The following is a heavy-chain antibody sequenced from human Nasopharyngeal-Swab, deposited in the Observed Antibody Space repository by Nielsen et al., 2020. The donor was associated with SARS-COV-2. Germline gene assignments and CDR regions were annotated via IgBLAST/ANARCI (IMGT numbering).Heavy chain of an antibody. J-gene: IGHJ4*02. Sequence: GESLKISCKGSGYIFSNYWIGWVRQMHGKGLEWVGIIYPGDSDTRYSPFFQGQVTTSADKSISTTYLRWSSLKASDTAMYYCARLLLSKYFDYWGQGTLVTVSS. V-gene: IGHV5-51*01. CDR1: GYIFSNYW. CDR2: IYPGDSDT. CDR3: ARLLLSKYFDY.